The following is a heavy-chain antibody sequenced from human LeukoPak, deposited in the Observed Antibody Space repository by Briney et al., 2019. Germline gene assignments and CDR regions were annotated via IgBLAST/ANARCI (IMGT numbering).Heavy chain of an antibody. J-gene: IGHJ4*02. Sequence: SETLSLTCAVYGGSFSGYYWSWIRQPPGKGLEWIGEINHSGSTNYNPSLKSRVTISVDTSKNQFSLKLSSVTAADTAVYYCARPVAGSFYFDYWGQGTLVTVSS. D-gene: IGHD6-19*01. CDR1: GGSFSGYY. CDR2: INHSGST. V-gene: IGHV4-34*01. CDR3: ARPVAGSFYFDY.